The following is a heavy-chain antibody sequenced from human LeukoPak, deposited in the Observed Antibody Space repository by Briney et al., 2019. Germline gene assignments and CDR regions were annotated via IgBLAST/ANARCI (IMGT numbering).Heavy chain of an antibody. D-gene: IGHD1-26*01. V-gene: IGHV3-21*01. J-gene: IGHJ3*02. CDR1: GFTFSSYS. CDR2: ISSSSSYI. CDR3: ARSYMVGTTTRALDI. Sequence: GGSLRLSCAASGFTFSSYSMNWVRQAPGKGLEWVSSISSSSSYIYNADSVKGRFTISRDNARNSVYLQMNSLRAEDTAVYYCARSYMVGTTTRALDIWGQGTMLTVSS.